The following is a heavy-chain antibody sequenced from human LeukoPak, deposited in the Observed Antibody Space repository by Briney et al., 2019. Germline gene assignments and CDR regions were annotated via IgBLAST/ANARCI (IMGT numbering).Heavy chain of an antibody. CDR1: GFSFTSYA. CDR2: ISGSGRST. Sequence: HPGGSLRLSCAASGFSFTSYAMNWVRQAPGKGLEWVSAISGSGRSTYSADSVRGRFTTSRDNSKNILYLQMNSLRAEDTAVYYCAKDLGVTMIVVVKGDAFDIWGQGTMVTVSS. V-gene: IGHV3-23*01. J-gene: IGHJ3*02. CDR3: AKDLGVTMIVVVKGDAFDI. D-gene: IGHD3-22*01.